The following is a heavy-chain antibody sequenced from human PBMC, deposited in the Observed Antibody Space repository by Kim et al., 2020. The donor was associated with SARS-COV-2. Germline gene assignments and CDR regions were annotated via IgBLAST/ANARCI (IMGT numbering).Heavy chain of an antibody. CDR3: ARKGTAVYGESGWFDP. V-gene: IGHV4-39*01. CDR2: DYYSGST. Sequence: SETLSLTCTVSGGSIKSGTDYWAWIRQPAGEGLEWIGSDYYSGSTHYNPSLKSRVTISIATSRNQFSLWLTSVTAADTGLYYCARKGTAVYGESGWFDP. J-gene: IGHJ5*02. CDR1: GGSIKSGTDY. D-gene: IGHD3-10*01.